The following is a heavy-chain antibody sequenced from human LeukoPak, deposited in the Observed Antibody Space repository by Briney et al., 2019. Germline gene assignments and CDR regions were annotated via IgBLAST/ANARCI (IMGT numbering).Heavy chain of an antibody. CDR2: IYYSGST. D-gene: IGHD3-10*01. V-gene: IGHV4-59*01. Sequence: SETLSLTCTVSGGSISSYYWSWIRQPPGKGLEWIGYIYYSGSTNYNPSLKSRVTISVDTSKNQFSLKLSSVTAADTAVYYCARGITMVRGYAFDIWGQGTMVTVSS. CDR3: ARGITMVRGYAFDI. CDR1: GGSISSYY. J-gene: IGHJ3*02.